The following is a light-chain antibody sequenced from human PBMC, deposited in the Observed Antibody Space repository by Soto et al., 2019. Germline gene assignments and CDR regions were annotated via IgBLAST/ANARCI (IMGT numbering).Light chain of an antibody. V-gene: IGKV3-15*01. J-gene: IGKJ5*01. CDR1: QSVHSN. CDR2: AAS. Sequence: EIFMTQSPATLSVSPGERATLSCRASQSVHSNLAWYQQKPGQAPRLVIYAASTRATGIPDRFSGRVSRTELTLTISSLQSEDFSVYYCQQYNERPPFNFGHGTRMEIK. CDR3: QQYNERPPFN.